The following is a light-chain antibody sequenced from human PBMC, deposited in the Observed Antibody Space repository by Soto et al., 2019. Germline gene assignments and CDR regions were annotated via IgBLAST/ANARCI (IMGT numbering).Light chain of an antibody. V-gene: IGLV2-14*01. CDR3: SSYTTSSTRL. J-gene: IGLJ3*02. CDR2: EVS. Sequence: QSALTQPASVSGSPGQSITISCTGTSSDVGGYNYVSWYQQHPGKAPKLTIYEVSNRPSGVSNRFSGSKSGNTASLTISGLQAEDEADYYCSSYTTSSTRLFGGGTKLTVL. CDR1: SSDVGGYNY.